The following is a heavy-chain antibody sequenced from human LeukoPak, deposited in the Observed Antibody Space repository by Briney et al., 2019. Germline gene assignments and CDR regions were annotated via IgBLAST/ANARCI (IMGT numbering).Heavy chain of an antibody. J-gene: IGHJ4*02. CDR1: GYTFTGYY. Sequence: ASVKVSCTASGYTFTGYYMHWVRQAPGQGLEWMGWINPNSGGTNYAQKFQGRVTMTRDTSISTAYMELSRLRSDDTAVYYCARVYYYGSGSPDYWGQGTLVTVSS. V-gene: IGHV1-2*02. CDR3: ARVYYYGSGSPDY. CDR2: INPNSGGT. D-gene: IGHD3-10*01.